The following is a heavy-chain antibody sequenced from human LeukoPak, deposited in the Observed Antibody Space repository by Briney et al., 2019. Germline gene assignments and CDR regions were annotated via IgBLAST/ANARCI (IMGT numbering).Heavy chain of an antibody. CDR2: ITIGSYI. CDR3: ARQCYYYDSNESCDY. D-gene: IGHD3-22*01. CDR1: GFTFSSYS. J-gene: IGHJ4*02. Sequence: GGSLRLSCAASGFTFSSYSMNWVRQAPGKGLEWVSSITIGSYIYYADSVKGRFTISRDNAKNSLYLRMNSLRAEDTAVYYCARQCYYYDSNESCDYWGQGTLVTVSS. V-gene: IGHV3-21*01.